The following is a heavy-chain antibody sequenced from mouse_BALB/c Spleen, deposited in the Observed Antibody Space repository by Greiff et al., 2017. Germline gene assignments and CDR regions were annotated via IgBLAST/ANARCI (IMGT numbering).Heavy chain of an antibody. CDR3: ARQSYYYGSSSYFDY. J-gene: IGHJ2*01. CDR2: ISSGGGST. Sequence: DVKLVESGGGLVKPGGSLKLSCAASGFAFSSYDMSWVRQTPEKRLEWVAYISSGGGSTYYPDTVKGRFTISRDNAKNTLYLQMSSLKSEDTAMYYCARQSYYYGSSSYFDYWGQGTTLTVSS. D-gene: IGHD1-1*01. CDR1: GFAFSSYD. V-gene: IGHV5-12-1*01.